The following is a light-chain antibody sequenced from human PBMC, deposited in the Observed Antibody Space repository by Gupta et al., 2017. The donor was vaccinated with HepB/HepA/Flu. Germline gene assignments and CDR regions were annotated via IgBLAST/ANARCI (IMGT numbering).Light chain of an antibody. CDR2: GKN. J-gene: IGLJ2*01. V-gene: IGLV3-19*01. Sequence: SSALTQDPAVSVALGQTVRITCQGDSLRNYYASWYQQNPGEAPVFVIYGKNNRPSGIPDRFSGSSSGNTASLTITGAQAEDEADYYCNSRESSCKHVVFGGGTKLTVL. CDR3: NSRESSCKHVV. CDR1: SLRNYY.